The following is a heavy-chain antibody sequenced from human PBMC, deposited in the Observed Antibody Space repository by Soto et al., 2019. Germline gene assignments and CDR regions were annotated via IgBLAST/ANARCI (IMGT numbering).Heavy chain of an antibody. CDR2: INPNSGGT. J-gene: IGHJ4*02. V-gene: IGHV1-2*02. CDR1: GYTFSGFY. CDR3: ASTAVTGTAGLDF. Sequence: QVLLLQSVAEVKKPGASVKVSCKASGYTFSGFYMHWVRQAPGQGLEWIGWINPNSGGTKSAEKFQGRVTMTRDQSISTAYMELSRLTSDATAVYYCASTAVTGTAGLDFWGQGTQVTVAS. D-gene: IGHD6-19*01.